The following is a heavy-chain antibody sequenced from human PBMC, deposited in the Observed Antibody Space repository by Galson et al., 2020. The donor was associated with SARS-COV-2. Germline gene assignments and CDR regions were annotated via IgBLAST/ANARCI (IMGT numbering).Heavy chain of an antibody. V-gene: IGHV4-34*01. CDR1: GGSFSGYY. CDR2: INHSGNS. CDR3: ANRNELVWFGQVLLSNYNYGMGD. D-gene: IGHD3-10*01. J-gene: IGHJ6*02. Sequence: SETLCLTCAVYGGSFSGYYWTWIRQPPGKGLEWIGEINHSGNSNYNPSLKSRVTMSVDTSKNQFSLKLSSVTAADTGVSYCANRNELVWFGQVLLSNYNYGMGDWGQGTTVTVSS.